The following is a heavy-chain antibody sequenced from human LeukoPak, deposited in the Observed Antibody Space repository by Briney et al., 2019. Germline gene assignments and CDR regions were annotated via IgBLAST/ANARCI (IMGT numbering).Heavy chain of an antibody. Sequence: SETLSLTCTVSGGSISSYYWSWIRQPAGKGLEWIGRIYTSGSTNYNPSLKSRVTISVDTSKNQFSLKLSSVTAADTAVYYCASSYPNYYYYGMDVWGQGTTVTVSS. CDR3: ASSYPNYYYYGMDV. D-gene: IGHD2-2*01. V-gene: IGHV4-4*07. J-gene: IGHJ6*02. CDR2: IYTSGST. CDR1: GGSISSYY.